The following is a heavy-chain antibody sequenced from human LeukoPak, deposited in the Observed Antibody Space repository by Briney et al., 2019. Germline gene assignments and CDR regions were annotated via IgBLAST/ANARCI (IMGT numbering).Heavy chain of an antibody. CDR3: ARTRSKVGTPTFDY. D-gene: IGHD4-23*01. V-gene: IGHV3-48*02. Sequence: GALGLSCAASGFTFRYYNKNWVRQAPGKGLGWVSYIDSGSSTIYYVDSVEGRFTISRDNAKNSLYLQMNSLRDEDTAVYHCARTRSKVGTPTFDYWGQGTLVTVSS. CDR2: IDSGSSTI. J-gene: IGHJ4*02. CDR1: GFTFRYYN.